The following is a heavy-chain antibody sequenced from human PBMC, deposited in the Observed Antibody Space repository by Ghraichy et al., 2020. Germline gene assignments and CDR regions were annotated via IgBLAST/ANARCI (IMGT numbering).Heavy chain of an antibody. CDR3: ATARYCAGGSCPRYFDA. J-gene: IGHJ4*02. Sequence: SETLSLTCAVSGESFSAYFRSWIRQPPGKGLEWIGDINHGGSTNYNPSLKRRVTISVDTSKNQFSLRLSSVTAADTAVYYCATARYCAGGSCPRYFDAWGQGTMVTGSS. CDR2: INHGGST. CDR1: GESFSAYF. D-gene: IGHD2-15*01. V-gene: IGHV4-34*01.